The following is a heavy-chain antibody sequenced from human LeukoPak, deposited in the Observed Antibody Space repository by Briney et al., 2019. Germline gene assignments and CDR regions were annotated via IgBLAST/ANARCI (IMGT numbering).Heavy chain of an antibody. D-gene: IGHD3-16*01. CDR2: IYYSGST. V-gene: IGHV4-30-4*01. Sequence: SETLSLTCAVYGGSFSGYYWIWIRQPPGKGLEWIGYIYYSGSTYYNPSLKSRVTISVDTSKNQFSLKLSSVTAADTAVYYCARDLARTDYFDYWGQGTLVTVSS. J-gene: IGHJ4*02. CDR1: GGSFSGYY. CDR3: ARDLARTDYFDY.